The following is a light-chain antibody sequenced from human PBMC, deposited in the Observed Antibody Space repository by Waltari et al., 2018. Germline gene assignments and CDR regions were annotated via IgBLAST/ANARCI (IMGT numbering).Light chain of an antibody. CDR2: GQN. CDR1: CLRSYY. J-gene: IGLJ1*01. CDR3: SFRDNGRVRHV. V-gene: IGLV3-19*01. Sequence: SSDLTQAPAVSVALGQTVRITCQGDCLRSYYATWYQQKPGQAPVLVIFGQNKRPSWIPERFTGCRSGNTASMTVTGTQAEDEADYYRSFRDNGRVRHVFETGTKDTV.